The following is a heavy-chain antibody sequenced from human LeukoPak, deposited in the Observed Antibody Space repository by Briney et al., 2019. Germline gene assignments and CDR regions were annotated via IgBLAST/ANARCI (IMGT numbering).Heavy chain of an antibody. V-gene: IGHV3-7*04. CDR2: IKQNGSEK. CDR3: ARGIAVTAGNVYY. CDR1: GFTFSSYA. J-gene: IGHJ4*02. D-gene: IGHD6-19*01. Sequence: GGSLRLSCAASGFTFSSYAMSWVRQAPGKGLEWVANIKQNGSEKNYADSVKGRFTIARDNAQNSLYLQMNSLRAEDTAVYYCARGIAVTAGNVYYWGQGTLVTVSS.